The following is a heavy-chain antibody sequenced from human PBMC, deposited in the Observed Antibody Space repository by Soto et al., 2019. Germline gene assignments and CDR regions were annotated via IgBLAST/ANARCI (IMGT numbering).Heavy chain of an antibody. J-gene: IGHJ6*02. Sequence: QITLKESGPTLVKPTQTLTLTCTFSGFSLSTSGVGVGWIRQPPGKALEWLALIYWNDEKRYSPSLKSRLTIIKDTTKYQLVLTMTNMDPVDTATDYCAHRRGGYCSGITCYAPYFYYGMDVWGQVTTVTVSS. CDR1: GFSLSTSGVG. CDR3: AHRRGGYCSGITCYAPYFYYGMDV. D-gene: IGHD2-2*01. V-gene: IGHV2-5*01. CDR2: IYWNDEK.